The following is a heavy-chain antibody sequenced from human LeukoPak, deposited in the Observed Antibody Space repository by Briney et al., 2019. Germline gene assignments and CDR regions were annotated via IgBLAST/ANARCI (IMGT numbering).Heavy chain of an antibody. CDR1: GYTFTGYF. D-gene: IGHD6-13*01. V-gene: IGHV1-46*01. CDR2: INPSGGST. CDR3: ARLQYSSSSSYWFDP. J-gene: IGHJ5*02. Sequence: ASVRVSCKASGYTFTGYFMHWVRQAPGQGLEWMGIINPSGGSTSYAQKFQGRVTMTRDMSTSTVYMELSSLRSEDTAVYYCARLQYSSSSSYWFDPWGQGTLVTVSS.